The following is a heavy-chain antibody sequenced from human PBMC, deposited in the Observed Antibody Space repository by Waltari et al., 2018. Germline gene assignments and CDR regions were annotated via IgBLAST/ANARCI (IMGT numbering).Heavy chain of an antibody. J-gene: IGHJ1*01. V-gene: IGHV3-48*01. Sequence: EDHLAESGGTLVQHGGSLSLSCVASGFPFSGASMNWVRQAPGKGLEWVAYISASGISIHYAASVKGRFTIARDNARNTLFLQMNNLRVDDTAVYYCAGPTWGQGTLVTVSS. CDR2: ISASGISI. CDR3: AGPT. CDR1: GFPFSGAS.